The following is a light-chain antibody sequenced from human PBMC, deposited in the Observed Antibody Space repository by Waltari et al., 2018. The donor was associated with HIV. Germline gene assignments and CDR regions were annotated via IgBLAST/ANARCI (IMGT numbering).Light chain of an antibody. V-gene: IGLV2-14*01. J-gene: IGLJ3*02. CDR2: EVS. Sequence: QSALTQPASVSGSPGQSITISCTGTSNDVGGYKSVSWYQQHPGKAPKVVIYEVSNRPSGVSNRFSGSKSGNTASLTISGLQAEDEADYYCSSYASTSTRVFGGGTKLTVL. CDR3: SSYASTSTRV. CDR1: SNDVGGYKS.